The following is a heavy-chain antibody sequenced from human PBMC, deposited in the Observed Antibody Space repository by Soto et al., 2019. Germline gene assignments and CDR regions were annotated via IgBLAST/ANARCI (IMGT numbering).Heavy chain of an antibody. J-gene: IGHJ6*02. Sequence: VSLRLSCAASGFTFSSYSMNWVRQAPGKGLEWVSSISSSSSYIYYADSVKGRFTISRDNAKNSLYLQMNSLRAEDTAVYYCARDRGSYYVPGYYYYYGMDVWGQGTTVTVSS. D-gene: IGHD1-26*01. V-gene: IGHV3-21*01. CDR3: ARDRGSYYVPGYYYYYGMDV. CDR1: GFTFSSYS. CDR2: ISSSSSYI.